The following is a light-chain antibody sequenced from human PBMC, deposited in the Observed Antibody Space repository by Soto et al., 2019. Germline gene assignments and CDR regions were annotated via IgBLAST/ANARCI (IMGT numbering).Light chain of an antibody. CDR2: KAS. Sequence: DIQMTQSPSTLSGSVGDSVTITCRTSQTISSWLAWYQQKPGKAPKLMIYKASTLKSGVPSRFSGSGSGTEFTLTYSSLQPDDFANYYCQHYNSYSAAFGQGTKVE. CDR1: QTISSW. CDR3: QHYNSYSAA. V-gene: IGKV1-5*03. J-gene: IGKJ1*01.